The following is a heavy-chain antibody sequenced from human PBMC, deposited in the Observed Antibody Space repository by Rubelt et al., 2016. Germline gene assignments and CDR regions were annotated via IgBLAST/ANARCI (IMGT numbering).Heavy chain of an antibody. CDR3: ARSYVTRFKFYCGMDV. V-gene: IGHV4-34*01. Sequence: QVQLQQWGAGLLKPSETLSLTCAVYGGSFSGYYWSWIRQPPGKGLEWIGEINHSGSINYNPSLKCRFTISVDTSKNQFSLKLSSVTAADTAVYYCARSYVTRFKFYCGMDVWGQGTTVTVSS. D-gene: IGHD3-16*01. J-gene: IGHJ6*02. CDR1: GGSFSGYY. CDR2: INHSGSI.